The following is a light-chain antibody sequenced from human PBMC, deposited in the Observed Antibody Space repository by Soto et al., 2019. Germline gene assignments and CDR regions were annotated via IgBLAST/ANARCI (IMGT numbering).Light chain of an antibody. CDR2: AAS. J-gene: IGKJ1*01. Sequence: QMTQTPSSLAASFGDIVTITCGGSQTISRWLAWYQQKPGKPPRLLIYAASSLQSGVPSRFSGSGSGTDFTLTISSLQPEYFATYSYQQSYNSPQTFGRGTKVDIK. V-gene: IGKV1-39*01. CDR1: QTISRW. CDR3: QQSYNSPQT.